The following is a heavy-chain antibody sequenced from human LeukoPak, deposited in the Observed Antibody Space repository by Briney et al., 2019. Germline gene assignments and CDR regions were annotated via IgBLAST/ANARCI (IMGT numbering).Heavy chain of an antibody. Sequence: SETLSLTCTVSGGSFSTDYYYWSWIRQPAGRGLGWIGRIYSSGTTKYNPSLKSRVTISIDMSKNQFSLKLSSVTAADTAVYYCARWEVRLNAFEMWGQGTMVTVSS. J-gene: IGHJ3*02. CDR1: GGSFSTDYYY. V-gene: IGHV4-61*02. D-gene: IGHD3-10*01. CDR3: ARWEVRLNAFEM. CDR2: IYSSGTT.